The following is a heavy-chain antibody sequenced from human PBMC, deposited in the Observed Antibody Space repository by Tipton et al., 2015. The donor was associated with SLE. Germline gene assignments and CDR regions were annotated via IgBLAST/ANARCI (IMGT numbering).Heavy chain of an antibody. CDR1: GFTVTYNY. Sequence: VQLVQSGGGLVQPGGSLRLSCAASGFTVTYNYMAWFRQTPGKGLDWVSIIYSGGSTYYADSVKGRLTISRDNSNNMLYLQMNSLRVEDTAVYYCASEHCISSPCHDAFDVWGQGTMVTVSS. CDR2: IYSGGST. J-gene: IGHJ3*01. CDR3: ASEHCISSPCHDAFDV. D-gene: IGHD2-2*01. V-gene: IGHV3-53*01.